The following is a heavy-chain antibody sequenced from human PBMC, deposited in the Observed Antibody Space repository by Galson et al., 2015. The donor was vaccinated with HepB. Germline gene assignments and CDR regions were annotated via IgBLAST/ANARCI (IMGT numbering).Heavy chain of an antibody. V-gene: IGHV1-69*13. CDR3: ARAYSSSWYEGSRYFDL. CDR1: GGTFSSYA. Sequence: SVKVSCKASGGTFSSYAISWVRQAPGQGLEWMGGIIPIFGTANYAQKFQGRVTITADESTSTAYMELSSLRSEDAAVYYCARAYSSSWYEGSRYFDLWGQGTLVTVSS. D-gene: IGHD6-13*01. CDR2: IIPIFGTA. J-gene: IGHJ5*02.